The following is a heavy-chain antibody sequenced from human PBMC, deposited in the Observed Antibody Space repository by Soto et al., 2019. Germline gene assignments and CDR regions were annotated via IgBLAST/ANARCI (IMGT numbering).Heavy chain of an antibody. Sequence: GGSLRLSCAASGFTFGSYAMSWVRQAPGKGLEWVSAISGSGGSTYYADSVKGRFTISRDNSKNTLYLQMNSLRAEDTAVYYCANVPGVWYYYDSSGFDAFDIWGQGTMVTDSS. CDR2: ISGSGGST. J-gene: IGHJ3*02. CDR3: ANVPGVWYYYDSSGFDAFDI. CDR1: GFTFGSYA. V-gene: IGHV3-23*01. D-gene: IGHD3-22*01.